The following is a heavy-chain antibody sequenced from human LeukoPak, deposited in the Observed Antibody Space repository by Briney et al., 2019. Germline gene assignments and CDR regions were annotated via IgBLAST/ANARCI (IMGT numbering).Heavy chain of an antibody. CDR3: ARGFSGSSEY. CDR2: IKQDGSET. D-gene: IGHD1-26*01. J-gene: IGHJ4*02. Sequence: PGGSLRLSCAASGFTFSNYWMNWVRQAPGKGLEWVANIKQDGSETRYVDSVKGRFAISRDNAKNSLFLQMNSLRADDTAVYFCARGFSGSSEYWGQGTLVTVSS. CDR1: GFTFSNYW. V-gene: IGHV3-7*01.